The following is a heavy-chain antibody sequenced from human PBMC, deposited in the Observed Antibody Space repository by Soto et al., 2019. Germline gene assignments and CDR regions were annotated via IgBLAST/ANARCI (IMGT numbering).Heavy chain of an antibody. CDR1: AFTFRNYW. J-gene: IGHJ4*02. CDR2: IKEDGSEK. D-gene: IGHD2-2*01. V-gene: IGHV3-7*04. Sequence: EVQLVESGGGLVQPGGSLRLSCAASAFTFRNYWMSWVRQAPGKVLECVAKIKEDGSEKYYVDSVKGRFTSSRDNAENSVYLQMNSLTVEDTAMYYCARASSGTSGAIDYWGQGTLVTVSS. CDR3: ARASSGTSGAIDY.